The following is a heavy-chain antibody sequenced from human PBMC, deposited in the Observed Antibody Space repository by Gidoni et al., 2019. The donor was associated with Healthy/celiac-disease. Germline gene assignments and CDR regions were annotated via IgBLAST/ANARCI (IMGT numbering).Heavy chain of an antibody. Sequence: QVQLVQSGAEVKKPGASVKVSCKASGYTFTGYYMHWVRQAPGQGLEWMGWINPNSGGTNYAQKLQGRVTMTRDTSISTAYMELSRLRSDDTAVYYCASSSGWSSEYYFDYWGQGTLVTVSS. V-gene: IGHV1-2*02. J-gene: IGHJ4*02. CDR3: ASSSGWSSEYYFDY. CDR2: INPNSGGT. D-gene: IGHD6-19*01. CDR1: GYTFTGYY.